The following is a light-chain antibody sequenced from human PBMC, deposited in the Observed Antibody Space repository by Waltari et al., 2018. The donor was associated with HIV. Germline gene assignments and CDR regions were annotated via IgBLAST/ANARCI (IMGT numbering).Light chain of an antibody. Sequence: CRARQNLNYNLAWDKQKPGKPPRGLTYGAYGSAAGIPARFSVSGTGAVVTLTYCSLQSDDFAVYYGQRYENWPPITFGQGTRVEMK. CDR1: QNLNYN. J-gene: IGKJ5*01. CDR2: GAY. CDR3: QRYENWPPIT. V-gene: IGKV3D-15*01.